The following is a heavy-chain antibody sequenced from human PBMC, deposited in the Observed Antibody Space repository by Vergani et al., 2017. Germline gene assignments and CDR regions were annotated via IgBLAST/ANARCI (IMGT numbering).Heavy chain of an antibody. Sequence: EVKLVESGGGLVQPGRSLRLSCAASGFTFDDYAMNWVRQAPGKGLEWISGISWNSGNIGSADSVKGRFTISRDNAKNSLYLQMNSLRAEDTALYYCAKDPYSSSWSEYFQHWGQGTLVTVSS. J-gene: IGHJ1*01. CDR2: ISWNSGNI. V-gene: IGHV3-9*01. CDR1: GFTFDDYA. D-gene: IGHD6-13*01. CDR3: AKDPYSSSWSEYFQH.